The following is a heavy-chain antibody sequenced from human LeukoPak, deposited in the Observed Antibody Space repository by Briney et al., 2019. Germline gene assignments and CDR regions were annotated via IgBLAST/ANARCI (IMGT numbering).Heavy chain of an antibody. Sequence: GGSLRLSCTTSGFNFRAYWMGWVRQAPGKGLEWVANIHQHGSKENYLDSVKGRFTISRDNAKNSLYLQMNSLRAEDTAVYYCARAPAYDSSGLPLDYWGQGTLVTVSS. D-gene: IGHD3-22*01. CDR1: GFNFRAYW. J-gene: IGHJ4*02. CDR2: IHQHGSKE. CDR3: ARAPAYDSSGLPLDY. V-gene: IGHV3-7*01.